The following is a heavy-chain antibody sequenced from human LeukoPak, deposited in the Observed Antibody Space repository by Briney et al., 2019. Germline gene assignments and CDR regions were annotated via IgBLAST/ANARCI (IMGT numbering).Heavy chain of an antibody. D-gene: IGHD2-15*01. CDR3: TTDRPHCSGGSCYLYYFDY. V-gene: IGHV3-15*01. J-gene: IGHJ4*02. CDR1: GFTFSNAW. Sequence: GGSLRLSCAASGFTFSNAWMSWFRQAPGKGLEWVGRIKSKTDGGTTDYAAPVKGRFTISRDDSKNTLYLQMNSLKTEDTAVYYCTTDRPHCSGGSCYLYYFDYWGQGTLVTVSS. CDR2: IKSKTDGGTT.